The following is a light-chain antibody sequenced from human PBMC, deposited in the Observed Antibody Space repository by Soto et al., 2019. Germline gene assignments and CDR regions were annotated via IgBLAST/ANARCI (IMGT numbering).Light chain of an antibody. CDR2: EVT. V-gene: IGLV2-14*01. CDR1: SGDIGSYNR. CDR3: SSYTNINTRACV. Sequence: ARTQPAAVSGSPGQSITISCTGTSGDIGSYNRVSWYQQHPGKAPKLIIYEVTDRPSGVSNRFSGSKSGNTASLTISGLQAEDEAEYYCSSYTNINTRACVFGTGTKVTVL. J-gene: IGLJ1*01.